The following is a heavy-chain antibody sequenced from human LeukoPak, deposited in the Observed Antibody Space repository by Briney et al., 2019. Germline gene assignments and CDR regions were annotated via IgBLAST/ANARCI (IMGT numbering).Heavy chain of an antibody. CDR1: GYSFTSYW. CDR2: IYPDDSDT. Sequence: GESLKIYCKTSGYSFTSYWIGWVRQVPGTGLEWVGAIYPDDSDTRYSPSFQGQVVISADRSIRTAYLQWNTLKTSDTAMYYCVRRRGASGTINHFDPWGQGTLVTVSS. V-gene: IGHV5-51*01. CDR3: VRRRGASGTINHFDP. J-gene: IGHJ5*02. D-gene: IGHD1-14*01.